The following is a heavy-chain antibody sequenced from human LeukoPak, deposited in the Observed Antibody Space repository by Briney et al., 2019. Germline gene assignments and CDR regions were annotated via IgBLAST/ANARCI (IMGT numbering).Heavy chain of an antibody. CDR1: GFTFNRRG. Sequence: PGGSLRLSCAASGFTFNRRGMHGVREAPGKGLERVAFIRYDGGETLSADFVKGRFTISRDNSKNTLYLQMNSLRAEDTAVYYCARVTYGSGTYGAFDYWGQGTLVTVSS. CDR2: IRYDGGET. V-gene: IGHV3-30*02. CDR3: ARVTYGSGTYGAFDY. D-gene: IGHD3-10*01. J-gene: IGHJ4*02.